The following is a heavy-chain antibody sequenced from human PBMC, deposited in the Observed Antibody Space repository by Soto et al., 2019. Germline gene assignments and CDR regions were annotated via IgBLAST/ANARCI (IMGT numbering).Heavy chain of an antibody. CDR2: MNPGSGDT. CDR1: GYSFTNND. Sequence: ASVKVSCKASGYSFTNNDVSWVRQATGQGLEWMGWMNPGSGDTGYAQKFQGRVTMTRDISTATAYMELSSLRSDDTAIYYCAGMATFGSLNWFDPWGQGTLVTVSS. J-gene: IGHJ5*02. CDR3: AGMATFGSLNWFDP. V-gene: IGHV1-8*01. D-gene: IGHD3-16*01.